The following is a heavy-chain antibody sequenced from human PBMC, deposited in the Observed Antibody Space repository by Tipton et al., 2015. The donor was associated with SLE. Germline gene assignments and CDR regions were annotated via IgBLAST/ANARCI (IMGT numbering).Heavy chain of an antibody. D-gene: IGHD3-3*01. J-gene: IGHJ4*02. CDR3: ARRQVFQGYYFDL. Sequence: QVTISVDKSINTAYLQWNSLKASDTAMYYCARRQVFQGYYFDLWGQGTLVTVSS. V-gene: IGHV5-51*01.